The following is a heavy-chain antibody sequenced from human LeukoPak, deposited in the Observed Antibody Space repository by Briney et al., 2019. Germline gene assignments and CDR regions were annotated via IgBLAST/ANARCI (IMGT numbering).Heavy chain of an antibody. CDR2: IYTSGST. V-gene: IGHV4-4*07. D-gene: IGHD3-22*01. CDR1: GFTFSDYY. J-gene: IGHJ3*02. CDR3: ARDDYYDSSGYYSDAFDI. Sequence: NTGGSLRLSCAASGFTFSDYYMSWIRQPAGKGLEWIGRIYTSGSTNYNPSLKSRVTMSVDTSKNQFSLKLSSVTAADTAVYYCARDDYYDSSGYYSDAFDIWGQGTMVTVSS.